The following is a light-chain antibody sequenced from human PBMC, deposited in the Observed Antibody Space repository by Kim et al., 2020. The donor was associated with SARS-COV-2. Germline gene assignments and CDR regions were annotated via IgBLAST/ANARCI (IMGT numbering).Light chain of an antibody. CDR1: NSNIGNDY. J-gene: IGLJ2*01. CDR3: GTWDSSLSAVV. V-gene: IGLV1-51*01. CDR2: DNN. Sequence: GQKVTISCSRSNSNIGNDYVSWYQQLPGTAPKLLIYDNNKRPSGIPDRFSGSKSGTSATLGITGLQTGDEADYYCGTWDSSLSAVVFGGGTKLTVL.